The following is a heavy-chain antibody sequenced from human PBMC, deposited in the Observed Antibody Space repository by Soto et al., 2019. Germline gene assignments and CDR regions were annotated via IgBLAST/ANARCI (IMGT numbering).Heavy chain of an antibody. V-gene: IGHV1-18*01. D-gene: IGHD2-15*01. CDR3: VREEFCSGGSCYPWAFDI. J-gene: IGHJ3*02. CDR1: GYTFTSYG. Sequence: QVQLVQSGAEVKKPGASVKVSCKASGYTFTSYGITWVRQAPGQGLEWMGWISAYNGNTNYAQKLQGRVTMTTDTSTSTAYMELRSLRSDDTAVYYCVREEFCSGGSCYPWAFDIWGQGTMVPVSS. CDR2: ISAYNGNT.